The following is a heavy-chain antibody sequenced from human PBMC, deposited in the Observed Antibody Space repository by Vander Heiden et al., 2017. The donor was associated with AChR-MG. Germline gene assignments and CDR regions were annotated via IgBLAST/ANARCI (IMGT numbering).Heavy chain of an antibody. CDR2: IYYRGST. J-gene: IGHJ6*02. V-gene: IGHV4-30-4*01. D-gene: IGHD1-1*01. Sequence: QVQLQESGPGLVKPSQTLSLPCTVSGGPISSGDYVGSWIRQPPGKGMEWIGYIYYRGSTYYNPSIKSRVTISVETSKNKFSLKMSSVTAADTAVDYGARELDLDVWCQVTTVTVSS. CDR3: ARELDLDV. CDR1: GGPISSGDYV.